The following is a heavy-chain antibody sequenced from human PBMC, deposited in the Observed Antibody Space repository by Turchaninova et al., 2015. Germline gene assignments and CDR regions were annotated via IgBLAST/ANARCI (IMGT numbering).Heavy chain of an antibody. CDR1: GGSISSSV. Sequence: QLHLEESGPGRGQPQDPPRIPLTVQGGSISSSVGSGIGRPPGKGMEWIGYIYYSVNTNYNPSLKSRVTISVDTSKNQFSLKLSSVTAADTAVYYCARASGYSYGLLYYYYGMDVWGQGTTVTVSS. CDR3: ARASGYSYGLLYYYYGMDV. D-gene: IGHD5-18*01. J-gene: IGHJ6*02. V-gene: IGHV4-59*07. CDR2: IYYSVNT.